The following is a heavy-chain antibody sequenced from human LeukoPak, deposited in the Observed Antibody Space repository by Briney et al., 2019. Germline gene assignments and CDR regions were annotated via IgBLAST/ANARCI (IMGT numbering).Heavy chain of an antibody. CDR3: APVTFVTPGYYYTLFQH. CDR2: IKTKSDGGTT. V-gene: IGHV3-15*01. J-gene: IGHJ1*01. CDR1: GFTFSNAR. Sequence: PGGSLRLSCAASGFTFSNARMNWVRQTPGKGLEWVGRIKTKSDGGTTDYAAPVKGRFTISRDDSKNTLYLQMSSLKTEDTAIYYCAPVTFVTPGYYYTLFQHWGQGTLVTVSS. D-gene: IGHD3-22*01.